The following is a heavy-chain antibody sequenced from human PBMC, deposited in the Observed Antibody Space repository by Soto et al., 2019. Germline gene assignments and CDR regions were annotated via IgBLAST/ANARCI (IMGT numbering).Heavy chain of an antibody. CDR2: FDPEDGET. CDR1: GYTLTELS. CDR3: ATDLATPRFLEWLPEFDP. D-gene: IGHD3-3*01. J-gene: IGHJ5*02. V-gene: IGHV1-24*01. Sequence: ASVKVSCKVSGYTLTELSMHWVRQAPGKGLEWMGGFDPEDGETIYAQKFQGRVTMTEDTSTDTAYMELSSLRSGDTAAYYCATDLATPRFLEWLPEFDPWGQGTLVTVSS.